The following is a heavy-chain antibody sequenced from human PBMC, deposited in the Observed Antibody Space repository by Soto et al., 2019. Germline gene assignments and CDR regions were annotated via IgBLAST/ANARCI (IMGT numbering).Heavy chain of an antibody. CDR2: IYYSGST. V-gene: IGHV4-59*01. CDR3: ARATSRYYYYMDV. CDR1: GGSISSYD. D-gene: IGHD3-16*01. J-gene: IGHJ6*03. Sequence: TSETLSLPCTVSGGSISSYDWSWFRQPPGKGLEWIGYIYYSGSTNYNPSLKSRVTISVDTSKNQFSLKLSSVTAADTAVYYCARATSRYYYYMDVWGKGTTVTVSS.